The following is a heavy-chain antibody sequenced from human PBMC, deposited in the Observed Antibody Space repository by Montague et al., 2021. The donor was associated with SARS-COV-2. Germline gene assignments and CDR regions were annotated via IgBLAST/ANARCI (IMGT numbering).Heavy chain of an antibody. Sequence: SRRLSWAASGFTFSGYEMNWVRQAPGKGLEWVSYISSSGSTIYYADSVKGRFTISRDNAKNSLYLQMNSLRAEDTAVYYCARGRITMIVVVPHNAFDIWGQGTMVTVSS. CDR1: GFTFSGYE. V-gene: IGHV3-48*03. CDR2: ISSSGSTI. J-gene: IGHJ3*02. CDR3: ARGRITMIVVVPHNAFDI. D-gene: IGHD3-22*01.